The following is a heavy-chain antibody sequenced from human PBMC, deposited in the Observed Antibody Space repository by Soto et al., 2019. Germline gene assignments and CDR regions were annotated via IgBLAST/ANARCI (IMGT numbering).Heavy chain of an antibody. CDR3: ARGHIAAAGIVYFQH. D-gene: IGHD6-13*01. V-gene: IGHV1-2*04. CDR2: INPNSGGT. J-gene: IGHJ1*01. CDR1: GYTFTGYY. Sequence: ASVKVSCKASGYTFTGYYMHWVRQAPGQGLEWMGWINPNSGGTNYAQKFQGWVTMTRDTSISTAYMELSRLRSDDTAVYYCARGHIAAAGIVYFQHWGQGTLVTV.